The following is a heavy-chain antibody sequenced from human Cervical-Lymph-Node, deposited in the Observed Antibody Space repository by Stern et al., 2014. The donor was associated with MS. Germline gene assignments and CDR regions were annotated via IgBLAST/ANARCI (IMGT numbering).Heavy chain of an antibody. CDR2: ISAYNGNT. J-gene: IGHJ4*02. V-gene: IGHV1-18*01. Sequence: VQLLESGAEVKKPGASVKVSCKASGYTFTSYGISWVRQAPGQGLEWMGWISAYNGNTNYAQKLQGRVTMTTDTSTSTAYMELRSLRSDDTAVYYCARDRVNRYCSGGSCYVDFDYWGQGTLVTVSS. CDR1: GYTFTSYG. CDR3: ARDRVNRYCSGGSCYVDFDY. D-gene: IGHD2-15*01.